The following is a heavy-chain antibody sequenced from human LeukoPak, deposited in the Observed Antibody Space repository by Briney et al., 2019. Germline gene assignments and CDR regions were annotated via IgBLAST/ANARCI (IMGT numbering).Heavy chain of an antibody. J-gene: IGHJ4*02. Sequence: ASVKVSCKASGYTFTSYATHWVRQAPGQRLEWMGWINAGNGNTKYSQKFQGRVTITRDTSASTAYMELSSLRSEDTAVYYCARDRVRGWYDYWGQGTLVTVSS. CDR1: GYTFTSYA. D-gene: IGHD6-19*01. CDR2: INAGNGNT. CDR3: ARDRVRGWYDY. V-gene: IGHV1-3*01.